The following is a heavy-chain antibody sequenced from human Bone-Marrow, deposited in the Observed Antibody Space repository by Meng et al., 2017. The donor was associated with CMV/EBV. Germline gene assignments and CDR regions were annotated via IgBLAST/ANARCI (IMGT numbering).Heavy chain of an antibody. CDR1: GGTFSSYA. D-gene: IGHD3-10*01. J-gene: IGHJ4*02. V-gene: IGHV1-69*10. CDR3: AREDLVDGSGNYFDY. Sequence: SVKVSCKASGGTFSSYAISWVRQAPGQGLEWMGGIIPILGIANYAQKFQGRVTITADKSTSTAYMELSSLRSEDTAMYYCAREDLVDGSGNYFDYWGQGTLVTFSS. CDR2: IIPILGIA.